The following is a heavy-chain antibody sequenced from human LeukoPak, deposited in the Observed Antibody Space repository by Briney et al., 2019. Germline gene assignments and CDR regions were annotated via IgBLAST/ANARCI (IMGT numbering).Heavy chain of an antibody. CDR2: IYSGNTI. Sequence: GGSLRLSCAASGFTFSSYGMSWVRQAPGKGLEWVSVIYSGNTIKYADSVKGRFTISRDNSKNTVYLQMSSLRAEDTALYYCATIWTGDYRDDSWGQGTLVTVSS. CDR1: GFTFSSYG. V-gene: IGHV3-66*01. CDR3: ATIWTGDYRDDS. J-gene: IGHJ5*01. D-gene: IGHD3/OR15-3a*01.